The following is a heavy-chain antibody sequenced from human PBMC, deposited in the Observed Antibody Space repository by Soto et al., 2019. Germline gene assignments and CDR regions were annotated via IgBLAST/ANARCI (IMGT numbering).Heavy chain of an antibody. J-gene: IGHJ5*01. CDR2: IYWNGNK. V-gene: IGHV2-5*01. CDR3: AHRPSTHMNWFDS. D-gene: IGHD2-21*01. Sequence: QITLKEAGPTLVKPTQTLTLTCTFSGFSLTTTGVGVGWIRQPPRGAPEWLALIYWNGNKRYSPSLESRLTITKDTSKNPVVLTMTAMDPLDTATYYCAHRPSTHMNWFDSCGQGTLVTVSS. CDR1: GFSLTTTGVG.